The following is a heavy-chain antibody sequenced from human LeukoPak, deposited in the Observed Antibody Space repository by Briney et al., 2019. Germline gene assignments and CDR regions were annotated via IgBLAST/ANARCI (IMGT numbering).Heavy chain of an antibody. CDR3: ARDPSVSYYGSGSYLDY. CDR1: GFTFSSNE. V-gene: IGHV3-48*03. J-gene: IGHJ4*02. CDR2: ISSSGSTI. D-gene: IGHD3-10*01. Sequence: SGGSLRLSCAASGFTFSSNEMNWVRQAPGKGLEWVSYISSSGSTIYYADSVKGRFTISRDNAKNSLYLQMNSLRAEDTAVYYCARDPSVSYYGSGSYLDYWGQGTLVTVSS.